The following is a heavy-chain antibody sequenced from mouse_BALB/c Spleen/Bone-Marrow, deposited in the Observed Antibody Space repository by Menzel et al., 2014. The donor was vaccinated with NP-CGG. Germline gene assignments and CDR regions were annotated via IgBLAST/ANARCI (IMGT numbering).Heavy chain of an antibody. D-gene: IGHD4-1*01. CDR3: ARDAGTRAMDY. Sequence: EVKLMESGGGLVQPAGSLRLSCATSGFTFSDFYMEWVRQPPGKRLEWIAASRNKAHDYTTEYSASVKGRFIVSRDTTQSIFYLQMKARRAEDTAIYYCARDAGTRAMDYWGQGTSVTVSS. CDR1: GFTFSDFY. CDR2: SRNKAHDYTT. V-gene: IGHV7-1*02. J-gene: IGHJ4*01.